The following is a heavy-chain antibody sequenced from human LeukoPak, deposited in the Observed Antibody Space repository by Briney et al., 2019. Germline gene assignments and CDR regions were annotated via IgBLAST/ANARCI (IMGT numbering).Heavy chain of an antibody. V-gene: IGHV1-18*01. CDR2: ISAYNGNT. CDR1: GYTFTSYG. J-gene: IGHJ3*02. D-gene: IGHD6-19*01. CDR3: GRGGGISRGCFGFRVFEI. Sequence: GASVKVSCKASGYTFTSYGISWVRQAPGQGLEWMGWISAYNGNTNYAQKLQGRVTMTTDTSTSTAYMELRSLRSDDTAVYYWGRGGGISRGCFGFRVFEIWAQGKRATVSS.